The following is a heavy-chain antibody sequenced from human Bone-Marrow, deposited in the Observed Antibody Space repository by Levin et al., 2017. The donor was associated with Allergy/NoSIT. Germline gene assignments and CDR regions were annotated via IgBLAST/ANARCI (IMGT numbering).Heavy chain of an antibody. V-gene: IGHV3-11*01. D-gene: IGHD2-15*01. CDR1: GFTFSDYY. CDR2: ITSNGGSK. Sequence: GGSLRLSCAASGFTFSDYYMSWMRQAPGKGLEWVSYITSNGGSKYYADSVKGRFTISRDNAKNSLSLQMNSMRAEDTAVYYCVVALDYWGQGTLVTVSS. CDR3: VVALDY. J-gene: IGHJ4*02.